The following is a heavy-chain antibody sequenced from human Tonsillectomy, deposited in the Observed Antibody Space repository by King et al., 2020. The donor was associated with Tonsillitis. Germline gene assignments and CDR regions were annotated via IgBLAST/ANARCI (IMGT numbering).Heavy chain of an antibody. J-gene: IGHJ4*02. CDR3: TRDGGPFYGSGSYYKN. D-gene: IGHD3-10*01. V-gene: IGHV3-49*04. CDR1: GFTFGDYA. Sequence: VQLVESGGGLVQPGRSLRLSCTASGFTFGDYAMSWVRQAPGKGLEWVGFIRSKAYGGTTEYAASVKGRFTISRDDSKSIAYLQMNSLKTEDTAVYYCTRDGGPFYGSGSYYKNWGQGTLVTVSS. CDR2: IRSKAYGGTT.